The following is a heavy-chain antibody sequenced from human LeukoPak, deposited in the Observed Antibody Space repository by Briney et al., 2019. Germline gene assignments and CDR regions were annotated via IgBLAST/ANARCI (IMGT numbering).Heavy chain of an antibody. J-gene: IGHJ3*02. Sequence: SETLSLTCTVSGGSIRSYYWSWIRQPPGKGLEWIGYIYYSGSTNYNPSLKSRVTISVDTSKNQFSLKLSSVTAADTAVYYCARGYVNRAAFDIWGQGTMVTVSS. V-gene: IGHV4-59*12. D-gene: IGHD1-14*01. CDR1: GGSIRSYY. CDR3: ARGYVNRAAFDI. CDR2: IYYSGST.